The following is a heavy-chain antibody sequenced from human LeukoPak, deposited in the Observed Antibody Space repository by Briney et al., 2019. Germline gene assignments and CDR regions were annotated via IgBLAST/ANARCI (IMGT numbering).Heavy chain of an antibody. D-gene: IGHD3-22*01. Sequence: ASVKVSCKASGGTFSSYAISWVRQAPGQGLEWMGRIIPIFGTANYAQKFQGRVTITTDESTSTAYMELRSLRSDDTAVYYCARLSTDSSGYYYVWWFDPWGQGTLVTVSS. CDR2: IIPIFGTA. V-gene: IGHV1-69*05. CDR1: GGTFSSYA. J-gene: IGHJ5*02. CDR3: ARLSTDSSGYYYVWWFDP.